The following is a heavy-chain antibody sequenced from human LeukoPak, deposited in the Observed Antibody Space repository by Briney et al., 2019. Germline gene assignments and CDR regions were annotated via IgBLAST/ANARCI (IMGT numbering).Heavy chain of an antibody. J-gene: IGHJ4*02. CDR3: ARDQEGFDY. V-gene: IGHV1-2*06. CDR1: GYTFTDYY. CDR2: INPNSGGS. Sequence: ASVKVSCKASGYTFTDYYMHWVRQAPGQGLEWMGRINPNSGGSNYAQEFQGRVTMTRDTSTSTVHMELSGLRSEDTAVYYCARDQEGFDYWGQGTLVTVSS.